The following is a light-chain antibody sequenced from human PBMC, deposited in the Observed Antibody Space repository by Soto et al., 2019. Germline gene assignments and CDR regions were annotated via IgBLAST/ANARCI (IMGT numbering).Light chain of an antibody. CDR2: SAS. Sequence: DIRMTQSPSSLSAFVGDTVTITCRASQDIIYYLAWYQQKPGKIPKLLIHSASTLQIGVQSRFSGTGSGTVFTLTINNLQPEDVATYYCQQYNSAPNTFGQRSRLEIK. CDR1: QDIIYY. CDR3: QQYNSAPNT. V-gene: IGKV1-27*01. J-gene: IGKJ2*01.